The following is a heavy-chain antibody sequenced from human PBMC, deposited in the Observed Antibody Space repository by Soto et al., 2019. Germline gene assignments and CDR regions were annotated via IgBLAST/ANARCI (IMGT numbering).Heavy chain of an antibody. D-gene: IGHD3-3*01. V-gene: IGHV3-74*01. CDR2: IKSDGTT. Sequence: PGGSLRLSCAASGFSASNYWMNWVRQAPGKGLVWVSHIKSDGTTSYADSVEGRFTVSRDDAKNTFYLQMNGLRAEDTAVYYCAKDRGEEGLKFLEWFGGMDVWGHGTTVTVSS. CDR1: GFSASNYW. J-gene: IGHJ6*02. CDR3: AKDRGEEGLKFLEWFGGMDV.